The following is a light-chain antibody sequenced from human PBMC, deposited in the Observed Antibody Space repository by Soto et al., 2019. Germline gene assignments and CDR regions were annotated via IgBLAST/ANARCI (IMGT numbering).Light chain of an antibody. J-gene: IGKJ5*01. V-gene: IGKV1-39*01. CDR1: KSISTY. Sequence: EIQMTHAPSDRSESVVDRVTLMLLASKSISTYLNWYQQKPGKAPNLLIYTASSLESGVPSRFSGSGSGTDFTLTIRSLEPEDFAIYYCQQSQYWPPINCGKGPRRAIK. CDR2: TAS. CDR3: QQSQYWPPIN.